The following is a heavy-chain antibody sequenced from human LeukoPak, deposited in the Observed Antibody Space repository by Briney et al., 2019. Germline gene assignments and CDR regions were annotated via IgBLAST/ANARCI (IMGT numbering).Heavy chain of an antibody. Sequence: ASVKVSCKASGYTFTSYDINWVRQATGQGLEWMGWMNPNSGNTGYAQKFQGRVTMTRNTSISTAYMELNSLRAEDTAVYYCAKEEEVYYFDYWGQGTLVTASS. J-gene: IGHJ4*02. CDR1: GYTFTSYD. V-gene: IGHV1-8*01. CDR3: AKEEEVYYFDY. CDR2: MNPNSGNT. D-gene: IGHD1-14*01.